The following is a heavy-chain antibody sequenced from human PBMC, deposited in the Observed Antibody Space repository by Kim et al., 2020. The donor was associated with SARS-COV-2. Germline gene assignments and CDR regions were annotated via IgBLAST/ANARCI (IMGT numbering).Heavy chain of an antibody. CDR2: IYYSGST. J-gene: IGHJ4*02. CDR3: ATIVGATIDY. CDR1: GGSISSSSYY. V-gene: IGHV4-39*01. D-gene: IGHD1-26*01. Sequence: SETLSLTCTVSGGSISSSSYYWGWIRQPPGKGLEWIGSIYYSGSTYYNPSLKSRVTISVDTSKNQFSLKLSSVTAADTAVYYCATIVGATIDYWGQGTLVTVSS.